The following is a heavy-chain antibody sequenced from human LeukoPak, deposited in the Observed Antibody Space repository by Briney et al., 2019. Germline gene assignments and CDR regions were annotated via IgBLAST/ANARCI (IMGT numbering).Heavy chain of an antibody. Sequence: PGGSLRLSCAASGFTFSSYGMHWVRQAPGKGLEWVAVIWYDGSNKYYADSVKGRFTISRDNSKNTLYLQMNSLGAEDTAVYYRAKASPDSSGYFDYWGQGTLVTVSS. V-gene: IGHV3-33*06. CDR1: GFTFSSYG. D-gene: IGHD3-22*01. J-gene: IGHJ4*02. CDR2: IWYDGSNK. CDR3: AKASPDSSGYFDY.